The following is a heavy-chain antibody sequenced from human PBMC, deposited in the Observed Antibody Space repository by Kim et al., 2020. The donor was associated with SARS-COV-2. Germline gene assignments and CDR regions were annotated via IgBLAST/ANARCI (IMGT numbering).Heavy chain of an antibody. CDR1: GFTFSTYW. V-gene: IGHV3-74*01. Sequence: GWSLRLSCAASGFTFSTYWMDWVRQVPGKGLVWVSSIATDGSLTKYADSVKGRFTVSRDNAQNTLYLQMNSLRAEDTAVYYCARDLSTIAARWGQGTLVT. CDR3: ARDLSTIAAR. D-gene: IGHD6-13*01. CDR2: IATDGSLT. J-gene: IGHJ4*02.